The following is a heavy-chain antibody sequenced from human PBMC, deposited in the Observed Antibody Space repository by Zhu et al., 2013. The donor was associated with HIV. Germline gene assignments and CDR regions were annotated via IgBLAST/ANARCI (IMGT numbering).Heavy chain of an antibody. V-gene: IGHV1-69*08. CDR1: GGTFSSYT. Sequence: QVQLVQSGAEVKKPGSSVKVSCKASGGTFSSYTISWVRQAPGQGLEWMGRIIPILGIANYAQKFQGRVTITADKSTSTAYMELSSLRSEDTAVYYCAREMGLPAAIGTDAFDIWGQGTMVTVSS. CDR2: IIPILGIA. CDR3: AREMGLPAAIGTDAFDI. D-gene: IGHD2-2*02. J-gene: IGHJ3*02.